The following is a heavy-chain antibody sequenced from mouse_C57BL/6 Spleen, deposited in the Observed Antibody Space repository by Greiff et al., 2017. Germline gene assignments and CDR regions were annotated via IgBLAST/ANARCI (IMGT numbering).Heavy chain of an antibody. D-gene: IGHD3-2*02. J-gene: IGHJ2*01. CDR1: GYTFTSYW. Sequence: QVQLQQPGAELVKPGASVKLSCKASGYTFTSYWMHWVKQRPGQGLEWIGMIHPNSGSTNYNEKFKSKATLTVDKSSSTAYMQLSSLTSEDAAVYYGARYGRTAQEVFDAWGKGTTRTVSS. CDR2: IHPNSGST. V-gene: IGHV1-64*01. CDR3: ARYGRTAQEVFDA.